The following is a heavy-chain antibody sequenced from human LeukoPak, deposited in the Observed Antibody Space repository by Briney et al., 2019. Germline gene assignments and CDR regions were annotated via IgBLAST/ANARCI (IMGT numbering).Heavy chain of an antibody. CDR2: ISSSSSYI. V-gene: IGHV3-21*01. CDR1: GFTFSSYA. J-gene: IGHJ3*02. Sequence: PGGSLRLSCAASGFTFSSYAMHWVRQAPGKGLEWVSSISSSSSYIYYADSVKGRFTISRDNAKNSLYLQMNSLRAEDTAVYYCAGDYGGRDAFDIWGQGTMVTVSS. CDR3: AGDYGGRDAFDI. D-gene: IGHD4-23*01.